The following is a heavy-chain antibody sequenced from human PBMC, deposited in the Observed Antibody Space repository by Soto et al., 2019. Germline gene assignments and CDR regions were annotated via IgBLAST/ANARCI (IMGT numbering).Heavy chain of an antibody. J-gene: IGHJ4*02. CDR3: ARARGGRYYDSSGCDY. CDR2: IIPIFGTA. D-gene: IGHD3-22*01. Sequence: SVKVSCKASGGTFSSYAISWVRQAPGQGLEWMGGIIPIFGTANYAQKFQGRVTITADESTSTAYMELSSLRAEDTAVYYCARARGGRYYDSSGCDYWGQGTLVTVSS. V-gene: IGHV1-69*13. CDR1: GGTFSSYA.